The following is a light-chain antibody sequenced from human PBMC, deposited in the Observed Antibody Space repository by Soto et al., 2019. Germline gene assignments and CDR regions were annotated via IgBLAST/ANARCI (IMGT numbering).Light chain of an antibody. CDR1: QSVSNY. Sequence: EIVLTQSPATLSLSPGERATLSRSASQSVSNYLAWYQQKPGRAPRLLIYDASNRATGIPARFSGTGSGTDFTLTISSLEPEDSAVYYCQQRSNRPPITVGQGTRLEI. CDR3: QQRSNRPPIT. CDR2: DAS. J-gene: IGKJ5*01. V-gene: IGKV3-11*01.